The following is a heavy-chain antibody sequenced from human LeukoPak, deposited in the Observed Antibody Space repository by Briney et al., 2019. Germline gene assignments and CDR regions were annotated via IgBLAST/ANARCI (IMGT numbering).Heavy chain of an antibody. J-gene: IGHJ5*02. V-gene: IGHV3-11*01. CDR1: GFTFSDYY. D-gene: IGHD6-19*01. CDR3: ARRSDSSGWYRFDP. CDR2: ISSSGSTI. Sequence: GSLRLSCAASGFTFSDYYMSWIRQAPGKGLEWVSYISSSGSTIYYADSVKGRFTISRDNAKNSLYLQMNSLRAEDTAVYYCARRSDSSGWYRFDPWGQGTLVTVSS.